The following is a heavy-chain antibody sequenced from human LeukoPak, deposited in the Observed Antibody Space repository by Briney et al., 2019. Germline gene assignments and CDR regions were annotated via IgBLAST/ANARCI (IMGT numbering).Heavy chain of an antibody. CDR2: IYYSGST. J-gene: IGHJ4*02. CDR1: GGSISSGGYY. CDR3: AREADYYDSSGALDY. Sequence: NASETLSLTCTVSGGSISSGGYYWSWIRQHPGKGLEWIGYIYYSGSTYYNPSLKSRVTISVDTSKNQFSLKLSSVTAADTAVYYCAREADYYDSSGALDYWGQGTLVTVSS. D-gene: IGHD3-22*01. V-gene: IGHV4-31*03.